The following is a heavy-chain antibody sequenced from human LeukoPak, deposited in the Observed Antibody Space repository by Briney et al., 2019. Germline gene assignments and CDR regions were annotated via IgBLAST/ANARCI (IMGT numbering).Heavy chain of an antibody. CDR1: GFTFSNHA. CDR3: ARDPPRIVVVVAATNYYGMDV. Sequence: GGSLRLSCVTSGFTFSNHAMHWVRQGPGKGLEWVAVISDDGTSKFYADSVKGRFTIFRDNSKNTLFLQINSLRPEDTAMYYCARDPPRIVVVVAATNYYGMDVWGQGTTVTVSS. J-gene: IGHJ6*02. V-gene: IGHV3-30*04. CDR2: ISDDGTSK. D-gene: IGHD2-15*01.